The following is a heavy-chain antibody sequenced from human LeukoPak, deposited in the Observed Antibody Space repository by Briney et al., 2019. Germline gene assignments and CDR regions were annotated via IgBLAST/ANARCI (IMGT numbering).Heavy chain of an antibody. CDR3: ARNYGDIDY. CDR1: GFTFSSYW. CDR2: INSDGSSA. Sequence: GESLKISCAASGFTFSSYWMHWVRQAPGKGLVWVSRINSDGSSASYADSVKGRFTISRDNAKNTLYLQMNSLRAEDTAVYYCARNYGDIDYWGQGTLVTVSS. V-gene: IGHV3-74*01. J-gene: IGHJ4*02. D-gene: IGHD4-17*01.